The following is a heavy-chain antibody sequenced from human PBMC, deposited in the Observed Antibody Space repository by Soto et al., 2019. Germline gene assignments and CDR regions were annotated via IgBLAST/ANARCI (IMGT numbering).Heavy chain of an antibody. CDR3: ARVDYGDYGWYFDL. CDR1: GYRFASYW. V-gene: IGHV5-10-1*01. Sequence: PGESLKISCEGSGYRFASYWITWVRQVPGKGLEWMGRIDPLDSQTNYSASFEGHATFSADKSINTAFLQWSSLRAEDTAVYYYARVDYGDYGWYFDLWGRGTLVTVSS. J-gene: IGHJ2*01. CDR2: IDPLDSQT. D-gene: IGHD4-17*01.